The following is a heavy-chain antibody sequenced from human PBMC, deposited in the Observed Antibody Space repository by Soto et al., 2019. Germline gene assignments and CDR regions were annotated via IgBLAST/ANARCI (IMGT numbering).Heavy chain of an antibody. CDR2: MNPGSGHT. Sequence: VASVRVSCKDSGGLFSSFAISWVRQAPGQGLEWMGWMNPGSGHTEYAEKFQGRVTMTRDTSITTAYMELTTLSSDDTAMYYCTRASTVAGGSSKSLPNNYWGQGTLVTVSS. D-gene: IGHD6-19*01. J-gene: IGHJ4*02. CDR3: TRASTVAGGSSKSLPNNY. V-gene: IGHV1-8*01. CDR1: GGLFSSFA.